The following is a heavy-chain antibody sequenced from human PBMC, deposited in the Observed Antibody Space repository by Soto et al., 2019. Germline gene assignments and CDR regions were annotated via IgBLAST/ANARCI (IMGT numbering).Heavy chain of an antibody. CDR3: ARPISTGYRYTFDS. CDR2: IYSSGST. CDR1: GGSISSYY. J-gene: IGHJ4*02. D-gene: IGHD3-9*01. V-gene: IGHV4-59*08. Sequence: SETLSLTCAVSGGSISSYYWSWIRQPPGKGLEWIGYIYSSGSTTYNPSLKSRLTISVDSSKNQFSLKLNSVTAADTAVYYCARPISTGYRYTFDSWGQGTLVTVSS.